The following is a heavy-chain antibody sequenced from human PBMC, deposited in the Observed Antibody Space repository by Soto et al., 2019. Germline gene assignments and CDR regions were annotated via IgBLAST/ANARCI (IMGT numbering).Heavy chain of an antibody. CDR3: AKGQYSGVAGGLDY. D-gene: IGHD1-26*01. CDR2: ISGSGGST. CDR1: GLTFKSYA. V-gene: IGHV3-23*01. Sequence: EVHLLESGGGLVQPGGSLRLSCAASGLTFKSYAMSWVRQAPGKGLEWVSGISGSGGSTYYADSVKGRFTISRDNSKNTLYLQMNSLRVEDTALYYCAKGQYSGVAGGLDYWGQGTLVTVSS. J-gene: IGHJ4*02.